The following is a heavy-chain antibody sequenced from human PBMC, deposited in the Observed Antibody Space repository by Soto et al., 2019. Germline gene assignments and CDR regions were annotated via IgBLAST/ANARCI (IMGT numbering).Heavy chain of an antibody. CDR2: IKEDGSEI. CDR1: EFNVMSYW. D-gene: IGHD3-16*01. Sequence: WSLRLSCAVSEFNVMSYWMSWVRQAPGKGLEWVASIKEDGSEIYYLQYVRGRFTISRDSAGNALHLAMNYLSAEDTGVYFCARDIGFDYVNWGQGTLVTVSS. V-gene: IGHV3-7*01. J-gene: IGHJ4*02. CDR3: ARDIGFDYVN.